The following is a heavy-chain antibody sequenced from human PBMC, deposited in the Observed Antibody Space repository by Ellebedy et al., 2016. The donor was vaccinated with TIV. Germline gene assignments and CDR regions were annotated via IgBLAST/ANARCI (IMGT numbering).Heavy chain of an antibody. CDR1: GFTFSSYG. V-gene: IGHV3-30*18. D-gene: IGHD3-22*01. CDR2: ISYDGSNK. J-gene: IGHJ4*02. Sequence: GGSLRLXXAASGFTFSSYGMHWVRQAPGKGLEWVAVISYDGSNKYYADSVKGRFTISRDNSKNTLYLQMNSLRAEDTAVYYCAKGTQAWDDSSPWVYWGQGTLVTVSS. CDR3: AKGTQAWDDSSPWVY.